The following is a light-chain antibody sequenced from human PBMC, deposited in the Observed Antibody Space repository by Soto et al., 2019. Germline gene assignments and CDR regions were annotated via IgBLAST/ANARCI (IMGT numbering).Light chain of an antibody. Sequence: DIKMTQSPSSLSASVGDRVTLTCQASEDVSDYVNWYQQKPGRAPKLLIYDASKLETGVSSRFSGSGSGTHFTFTLRDLQPEYFATYYCQLYRNVVLTFGGGTRVDI. CDR2: DAS. J-gene: IGKJ4*01. V-gene: IGKV1-33*01. CDR1: EDVSDY. CDR3: QLYRNVVLT.